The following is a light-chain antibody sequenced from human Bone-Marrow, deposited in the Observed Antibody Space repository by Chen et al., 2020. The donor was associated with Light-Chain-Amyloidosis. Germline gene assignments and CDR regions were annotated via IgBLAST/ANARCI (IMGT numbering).Light chain of an antibody. Sequence: NFMLTQPHSVSESPGKTVIISCTRSSGSIATNYVQWYQQRPGSSPTTVIYEEDQRPTGVPERFSGSIDRSSNSASLTLSGLKTEDEADDYCQSYQGSSQGVFGGGTKLTVL. CDR1: SGSIATNY. CDR2: EED. J-gene: IGLJ3*02. V-gene: IGLV6-57*01. CDR3: QSYQGSSQGV.